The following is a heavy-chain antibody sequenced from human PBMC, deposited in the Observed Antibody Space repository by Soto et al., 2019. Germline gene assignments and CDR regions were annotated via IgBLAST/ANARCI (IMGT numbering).Heavy chain of an antibody. CDR2: IYYSGIT. CDR3: CRDVGFSDCSSTSCYLGLFER. Sequence: SETLSLTCTVSGGSISSYYCSWIRQPPWKGLEWIGYIYYSGITNYNPSLKSRVTISVDTSKNQFSLKLSSVTAADTAVYYCCRDVGFSDCSSTSCYLGLFERFGQRTLVTLCS. J-gene: IGHJ5*02. CDR1: GGSISSYY. D-gene: IGHD2-2*01. V-gene: IGHV4-59*01.